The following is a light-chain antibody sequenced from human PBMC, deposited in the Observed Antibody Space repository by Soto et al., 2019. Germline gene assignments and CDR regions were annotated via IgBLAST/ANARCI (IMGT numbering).Light chain of an antibody. CDR3: QQYNSYPWT. CDR2: DVS. V-gene: IGKV1-5*01. J-gene: IGKJ1*01. CDR1: QSISGW. Sequence: DIQMTQSPSTLSASVGDRVTITCRASQSISGWLAWYQQKPGKAPKLLIYDVSSLESGVPSRFRGSGSRTEFTLAISSLQPDDFATYYGQQYNSYPWTFGQGTMVEIK.